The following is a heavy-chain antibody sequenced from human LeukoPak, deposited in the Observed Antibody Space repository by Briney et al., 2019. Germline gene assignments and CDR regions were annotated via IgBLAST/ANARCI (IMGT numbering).Heavy chain of an antibody. Sequence: APVKVSCKASGYTFTGYYIHWVRLAPGQGLAWMGRINSNNGVSNYAQRFQGRVTMTRDTSISTAYMELSGLTSDDTAVYYCARRFCTGGSCYPDYWGQGTLVTVSS. J-gene: IGHJ4*02. CDR1: GYTFTGYY. D-gene: IGHD2-15*01. CDR2: INSNNGVS. V-gene: IGHV1-2*02. CDR3: ARRFCTGGSCYPDY.